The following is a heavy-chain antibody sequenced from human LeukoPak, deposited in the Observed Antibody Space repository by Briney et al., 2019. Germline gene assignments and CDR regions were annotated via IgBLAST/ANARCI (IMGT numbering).Heavy chain of an antibody. CDR1: GGSISSYY. CDR2: IYTSGST. D-gene: IGHD6-13*01. V-gene: IGHV4-4*07. Sequence: SETLSLNCTVAGGSISSYYWSWIRQPAGKGVQWIRRIYTSGSTNYNPSLKSRVTISVDKSKNQFSLKLSSVTAADTAVYYCAREHPGIAAAGGFDYWGQGTLVTVSS. J-gene: IGHJ4*02. CDR3: AREHPGIAAAGGFDY.